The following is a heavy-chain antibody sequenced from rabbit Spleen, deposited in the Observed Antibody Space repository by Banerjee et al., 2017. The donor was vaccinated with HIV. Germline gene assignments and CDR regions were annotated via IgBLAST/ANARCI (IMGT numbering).Heavy chain of an antibody. J-gene: IGHJ3*01. CDR1: GFSFSNNYW. CDR3: ARDDFAFGYAGYGYGT. CDR2: IDPVFGAT. V-gene: IGHV1S45*01. Sequence: QQQLVESGGGLVKPGASLTLTCTASGFSFSNNYWICWVRQAPGKGLEWIGCIDPVFGATYDASWAKGRFTISKTSSTTVTLQMTSLTAADTATYFCARDDFAFGYAGYGYGTWGQGTLVTVS. D-gene: IGHD6-1*01.